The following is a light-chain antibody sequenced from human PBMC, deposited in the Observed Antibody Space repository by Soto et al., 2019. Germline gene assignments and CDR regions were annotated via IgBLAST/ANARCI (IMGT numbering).Light chain of an antibody. J-gene: IGLJ1*01. Sequence: QSALTQPASVSGSPGQSITISCTGTTSDVGGYNYVSWYQQHPGKAPKLMIYEVSNRPSGVSNRFSGSKSGNTASLTISGLQTADEADYYCSSYTSGSTLVFATGTKVTVL. CDR3: SSYTSGSTLV. CDR1: TSDVGGYNY. V-gene: IGLV2-14*01. CDR2: EVS.